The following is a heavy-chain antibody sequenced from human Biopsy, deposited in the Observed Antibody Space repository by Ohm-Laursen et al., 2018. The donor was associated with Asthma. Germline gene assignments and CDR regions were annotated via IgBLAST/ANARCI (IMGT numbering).Heavy chain of an antibody. CDR3: ARAQDYYDSRGYYRSFDY. D-gene: IGHD3-22*01. J-gene: IGHJ4*02. CDR1: YGSITSGGYY. CDR2: IYYSGST. Sequence: PPSLTCTVSYGSITSGGYYWTWNPPPPGKGLEGVGFIYYSGSTYYNPSLKSRVSISIDTSKNQFSLKLSSVTAADTAVYYCARAQDYYDSRGYYRSFDYWGQGTLVTVSS. V-gene: IGHV4-31*03.